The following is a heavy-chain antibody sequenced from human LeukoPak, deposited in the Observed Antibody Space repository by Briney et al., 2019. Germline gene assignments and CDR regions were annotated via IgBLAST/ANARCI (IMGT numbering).Heavy chain of an antibody. Sequence: GGSLRLSCAASGFTFSNAWMSWVRQAPGKGLEWVGRIKSKTDGGTTDYAAPVKGRFTISRDDSKNTLYLQMNSLKTEDTAVYYCTTGPTYYYGSGSYLYYYYYMDVWGKGTTVTVSS. CDR2: IKSKTDGGTT. CDR3: TTGPTYYYGSGSYLYYYYYMDV. J-gene: IGHJ6*03. CDR1: GFTFSNAW. D-gene: IGHD3-10*01. V-gene: IGHV3-15*01.